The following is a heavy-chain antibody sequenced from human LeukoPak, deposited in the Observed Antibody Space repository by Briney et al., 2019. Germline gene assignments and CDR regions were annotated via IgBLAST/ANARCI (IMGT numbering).Heavy chain of an antibody. CDR1: GYTFTSYG. Sequence: ASVKVSCKASGYTFTSYGISWVRQAPGQGLEWMGWISAYNGNTNYAQKLQGRVTMTTDTSTSTAYMELRSLRSDDTAVYYCARRSPTYSSGWYADAFDIWGQGTMVTVSS. CDR3: ARRSPTYSSGWYADAFDI. V-gene: IGHV1-18*01. CDR2: ISAYNGNT. J-gene: IGHJ3*02. D-gene: IGHD6-19*01.